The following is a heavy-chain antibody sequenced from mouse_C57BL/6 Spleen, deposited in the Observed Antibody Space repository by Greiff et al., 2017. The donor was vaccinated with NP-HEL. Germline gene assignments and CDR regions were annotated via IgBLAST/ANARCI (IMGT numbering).Heavy chain of an antibody. Sequence: EVKLVESGGGLVKPGGSLKLSCAASGFTFSSYAMSWVRQTPEKRLEWVATISDGGSYTYYPDNVKGRFTISRDNAKNNLYLQMSHLKSEETAMYYCARAVREYYLDYWGQGTTLTVSS. CDR1: GFTFSSYA. V-gene: IGHV5-4*03. CDR3: ARAVREYYLDY. CDR2: ISDGGSYT. J-gene: IGHJ2*01. D-gene: IGHD1-1*01.